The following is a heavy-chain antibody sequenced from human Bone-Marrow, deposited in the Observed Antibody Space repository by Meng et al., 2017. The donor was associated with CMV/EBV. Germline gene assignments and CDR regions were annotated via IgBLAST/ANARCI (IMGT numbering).Heavy chain of an antibody. Sequence: GESLKISCAASGFTFSSYGMHWVRQAPGKGLEWVAFIRYDGSNKYYADSVKGRFTISRDNSKNTLYLQMNSLRSDDTAVYYCARDERLRLGELGPWGQGTLVTVSS. CDR2: IRYDGSNK. CDR1: GFTFSSYG. D-gene: IGHD3-16*01. CDR3: ARDERLRLGELGP. J-gene: IGHJ5*02. V-gene: IGHV3-30*02.